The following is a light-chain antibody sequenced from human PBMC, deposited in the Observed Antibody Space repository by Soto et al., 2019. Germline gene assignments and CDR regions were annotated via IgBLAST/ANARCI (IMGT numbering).Light chain of an antibody. Sequence: DIQLTQSPSFLSASVGDRVTITCRASAAIGKYVAWSQQKAGKPPKLLVYDASTVQDGVPSRFTGSGSVTEFSLVISRLQPEDFATYYCQQLNGFPRYTFGQGTTVDI. CDR2: DAS. CDR3: QQLNGFPRYT. J-gene: IGKJ2*01. V-gene: IGKV1-9*01. CDR1: AAIGKY.